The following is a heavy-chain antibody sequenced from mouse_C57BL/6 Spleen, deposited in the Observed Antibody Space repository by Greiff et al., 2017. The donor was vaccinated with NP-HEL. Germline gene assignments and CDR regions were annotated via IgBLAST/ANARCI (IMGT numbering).Heavy chain of an antibody. CDR3: AREGRNSLNFDY. D-gene: IGHD2-1*01. V-gene: IGHV1-18*01. CDR2: INPNNGGT. J-gene: IGHJ2*01. Sequence: EVKVVESGPELVKPGASVKIPCKASGYTFTDYNMDWVKQSHGKSLEWIGDINPNNGGTIYNQKFKGKATLTVDKSSSTAYMELRSLTSEDTAVYYCAREGRNSLNFDYWGQGTTLTVSS. CDR1: GYTFTDYN.